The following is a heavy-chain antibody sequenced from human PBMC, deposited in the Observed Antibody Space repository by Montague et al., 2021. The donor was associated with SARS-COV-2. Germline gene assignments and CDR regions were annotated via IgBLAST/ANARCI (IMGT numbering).Heavy chain of an antibody. CDR2: IKHDGSEK. D-gene: IGHD6-19*01. V-gene: IGHV3-7*01. Sequence: SLRLSCAAFRFTFSDFWMNWVRQAPGKGLEWVADIKHDGSEKSYVDSVKGRFTISRDNAKNSLYLQMNSLRAEDTAVYYCARGSTGWYAIFGHYGMDVWGQGTTVTVSS. J-gene: IGHJ6*02. CDR1: RFTFSDFW. CDR3: ARGSTGWYAIFGHYGMDV.